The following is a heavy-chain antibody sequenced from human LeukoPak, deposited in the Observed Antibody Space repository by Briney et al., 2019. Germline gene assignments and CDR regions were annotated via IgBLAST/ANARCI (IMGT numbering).Heavy chain of an antibody. Sequence: SETLSLTCAVYGGSFSGYYWSWIRQPPGKGLEWIGEINHSGSTNYNPSLKSRVTISVDTSKNQFSLKLSSVTAADTAVYYCARHSPHSHWYFDLWGRGTLVTVSS. CDR3: ARHSPHSHWYFDL. CDR1: GGSFSGYY. D-gene: IGHD1-26*01. V-gene: IGHV4-34*01. J-gene: IGHJ2*01. CDR2: INHSGST.